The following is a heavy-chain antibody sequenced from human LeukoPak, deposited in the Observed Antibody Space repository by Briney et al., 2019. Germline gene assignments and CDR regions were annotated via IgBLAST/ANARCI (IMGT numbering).Heavy chain of an antibody. J-gene: IGHJ4*02. CDR1: GGSISSGDYY. CDR2: IYYSGST. Sequence: SETLSLTCTVSGGSISSGDYYWSWIRQPPGKGLEWIGYIYYSGSTYYNPSLKSRVTISVDTSKNQFSLKLSSVTAADTAVYYCAGQGMWGAIDYGGQGTRVTVSS. CDR3: AGQGMWGAIDY. V-gene: IGHV4-30-4*08. D-gene: IGHD1-26*01.